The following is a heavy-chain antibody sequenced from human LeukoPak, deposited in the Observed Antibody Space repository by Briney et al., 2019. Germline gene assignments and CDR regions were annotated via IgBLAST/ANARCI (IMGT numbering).Heavy chain of an antibody. Sequence: GGSLRLSYAASGFTFSSYAMSWVRQAPGKGLEWVSAISGSGGSTYYADSVKGRFTISRDNSKNTLYLQMNSLRAEDTAVYYCAKDSTYSSGWYHYWGQGTLVTVSS. V-gene: IGHV3-23*01. J-gene: IGHJ4*02. CDR1: GFTFSSYA. D-gene: IGHD6-19*01. CDR2: ISGSGGST. CDR3: AKDSTYSSGWYHY.